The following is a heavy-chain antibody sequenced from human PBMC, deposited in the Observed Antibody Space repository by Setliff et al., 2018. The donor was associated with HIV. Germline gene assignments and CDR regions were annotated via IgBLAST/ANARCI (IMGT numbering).Heavy chain of an antibody. Sequence: ASVKVSCKASGYTFTTYDINWVRQATGQGLEWMGWMNPNSGKQGYAERFQGRVTMTRDTSISTVYMELTSLRSEDMAVYYCARGLRQNRSNSDVFDVWGQGTVVTVSS. V-gene: IGHV1-8*02. CDR2: MNPNSGKQ. J-gene: IGHJ3*01. D-gene: IGHD4-4*01. CDR3: ARGLRQNRSNSDVFDV. CDR1: GYTFTTYD.